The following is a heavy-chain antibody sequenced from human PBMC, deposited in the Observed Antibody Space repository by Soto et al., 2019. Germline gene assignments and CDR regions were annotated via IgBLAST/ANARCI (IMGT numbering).Heavy chain of an antibody. CDR1: GFTFSSYG. Sequence: GGSLRLSCAASGFTFSSYGMHWVRQAPGKGLERVAVIWYDGSNKYYADSVKGRFTISRDNSKNTLYLQMNSLRAEDTVVYYCARDRYSSGWYDLDYWGQGTLVTVSS. V-gene: IGHV3-33*08. CDR3: ARDRYSSGWYDLDY. D-gene: IGHD6-19*01. CDR2: IWYDGSNK. J-gene: IGHJ4*02.